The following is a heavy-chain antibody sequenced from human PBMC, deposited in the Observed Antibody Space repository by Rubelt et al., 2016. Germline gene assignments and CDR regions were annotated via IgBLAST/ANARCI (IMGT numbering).Heavy chain of an antibody. D-gene: IGHD2-8*02. J-gene: IGHJ4*02. CDR2: ISGSGGST. V-gene: IGHV3-23*01. Sequence: LEWVSAISGSGGSTYYADSVKGRFTISRDNSKNTLYLQMNSLRAEDTAVYYCARDLSTGYFDYWGQGTLVTVSS. CDR3: ARDLSTGYFDY.